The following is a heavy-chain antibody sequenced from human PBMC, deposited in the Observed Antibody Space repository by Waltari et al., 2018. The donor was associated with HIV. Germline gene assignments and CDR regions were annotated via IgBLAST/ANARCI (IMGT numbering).Heavy chain of an antibody. Sequence: QVQLVQSGAEVKKPGASVTVSCKASGYTFTSYYLHWVRQAPGQGLEWMGVINPKGGSTKYAQKFQGRVTLTRDTSTSTGYMELSSLRSEDTALYYCARSAPYIVSAGWALETNWFDPWGQGTLVTVSS. D-gene: IGHD6-13*01. CDR2: INPKGGST. CDR1: GYTFTSYY. J-gene: IGHJ5*02. CDR3: ARSAPYIVSAGWALETNWFDP. V-gene: IGHV1-46*01.